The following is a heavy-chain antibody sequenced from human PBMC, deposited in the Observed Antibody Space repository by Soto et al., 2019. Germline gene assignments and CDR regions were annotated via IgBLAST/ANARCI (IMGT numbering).Heavy chain of an antibody. CDR2: IRLDGSNT. Sequence: GGSLRLSCAASAVTFTGFCMHWVRQAPGKGLEWVAVIRLDGSNTYYADSVKGRFTISRDNPKNMLYLQMNSLRAEDTAIYYCARDGVGTTTYFGYFDYWGLGTLVTVSS. V-gene: IGHV3-33*01. J-gene: IGHJ4*02. CDR1: AVTFTGFC. D-gene: IGHD1-26*01. CDR3: ARDGVGTTTYFGYFDY.